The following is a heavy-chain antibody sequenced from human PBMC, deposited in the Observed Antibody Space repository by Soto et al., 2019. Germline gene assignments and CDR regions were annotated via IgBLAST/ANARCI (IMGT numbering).Heavy chain of an antibody. CDR1: GFTFSSYG. Sequence: QVQLVESGGGVVQPGRSLRLSCAASGFTFSSYGMHWVRQAPGKGLEWVAVISYDGSNKYYADSVKGRFTISRDNSKNTLYLQMNSLRAEDTAVYYCAKVQTEARSSGLWLAPDYWGQGTLVTVSS. CDR3: AKVQTEARSSGLWLAPDY. V-gene: IGHV3-30*18. D-gene: IGHD6-19*01. J-gene: IGHJ4*02. CDR2: ISYDGSNK.